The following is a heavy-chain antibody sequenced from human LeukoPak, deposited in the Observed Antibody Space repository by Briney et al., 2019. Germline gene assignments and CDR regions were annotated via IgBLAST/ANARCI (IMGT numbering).Heavy chain of an antibody. V-gene: IGHV3-21*01. CDR2: ISSSSSYI. D-gene: IGHD5-12*01. CDR3: ARDSGYNAFDI. Sequence: GGSLRLSCAASGFTFSSYSMNWVRQAPGKGLEWVSSISSSSSYIYYADSVKGRFTISRDNAKNSLYLQMNGLRAEDTAVYYCARDSGYNAFDIWGQGTMVTVSS. J-gene: IGHJ3*02. CDR1: GFTFSSYS.